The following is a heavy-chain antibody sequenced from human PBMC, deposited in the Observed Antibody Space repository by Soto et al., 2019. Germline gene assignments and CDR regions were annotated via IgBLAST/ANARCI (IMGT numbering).Heavy chain of an antibody. Sequence: GPSVKVSCKASGYTFTGYYMHWVRQAPGQGLEWMGWINPNSGGTNYAQKFQGWVTMTRDTSISTAYMELSRLRSDDTAVYYCARELRYGSGYYYGMDVWGQGTTVTVSS. CDR3: ARELRYGSGYYYGMDV. CDR1: GYTFTGYY. CDR2: INPNSGGT. V-gene: IGHV1-2*04. J-gene: IGHJ6*02. D-gene: IGHD3-10*01.